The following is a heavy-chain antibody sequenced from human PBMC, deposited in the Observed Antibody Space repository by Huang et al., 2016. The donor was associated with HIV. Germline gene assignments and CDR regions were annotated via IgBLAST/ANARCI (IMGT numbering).Heavy chain of an antibody. J-gene: IGHJ4*02. V-gene: IGHV1-2*02. D-gene: IGHD6-6*01. CDR3: ARDWSFGSSTSPAD. CDR2: INPKRGGT. Sequence: QVQLVQSGAEVKNPGASVRVSCTASGYTFTDSNIHWVRQAPGQGLEWRGWINPKRGGTIYAQRFQGRVTMTRDTTISTVHMDLRRIQSDDTAVYFCARDWSFGSSTSPADWGQGTLVTVSS. CDR1: GYTFTDSN.